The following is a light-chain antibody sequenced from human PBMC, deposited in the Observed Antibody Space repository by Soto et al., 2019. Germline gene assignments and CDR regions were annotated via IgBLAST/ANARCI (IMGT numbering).Light chain of an antibody. V-gene: IGKV3-15*01. CDR2: GAS. CDR3: QQYNTWPLT. CDR1: QGVTTN. J-gene: IGKJ4*01. Sequence: EIVMTQSPATLSVSPGERATLSCRASQGVTTNLAWYQQKPGQAPRLLIYGASTRATGIPARFSGSGSGTEFTLTISSLQSEDFAVYYCQQYNTWPLTFGGGTKVDIX.